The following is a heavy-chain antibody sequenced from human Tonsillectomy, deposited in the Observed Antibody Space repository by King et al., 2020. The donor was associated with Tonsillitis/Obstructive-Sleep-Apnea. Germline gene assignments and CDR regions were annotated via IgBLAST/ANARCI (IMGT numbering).Heavy chain of an antibody. CDR1: GYTFTSYY. CDR3: ARAGCTNGVCYVDFDY. D-gene: IGHD2-8*01. J-gene: IGHJ4*02. Sequence: VQLVESGAEVRKPGASVKVSCKASGYTFTSYYMHWVRQAPGQWLEWMGIINPSGGSTSYAQKFQGRVTMTRDTSTSTVYMELSSLRSEDTAVYYCARAGCTNGVCYVDFDYWGQGTLVTVSS. V-gene: IGHV1-46*01. CDR2: INPSGGST.